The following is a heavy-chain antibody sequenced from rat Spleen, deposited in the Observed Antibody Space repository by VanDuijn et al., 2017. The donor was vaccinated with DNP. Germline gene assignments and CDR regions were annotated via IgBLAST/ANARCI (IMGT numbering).Heavy chain of an antibody. V-gene: IGHV3-1*01. CDR2: ISYSGYT. J-gene: IGHJ3*01. Sequence: EVQLQESGPGRVKPSQSLSLTCSVTGYSITSNYWGWIRKFPGNKMEWMAYISYSGYTGYNPSLKSRISITRDTSKNQFFLHLNSVTTEDTATYYCARTNFYDGDYYYVPFAYWGQGTLVTVSS. D-gene: IGHD1-12*02. CDR1: GYSITSNY. CDR3: ARTNFYDGDYYYVPFAY.